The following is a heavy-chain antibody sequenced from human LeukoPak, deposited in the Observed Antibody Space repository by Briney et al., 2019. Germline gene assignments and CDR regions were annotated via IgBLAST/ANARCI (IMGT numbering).Heavy chain of an antibody. CDR3: ARDPPDTAMVRGPNDY. CDR1: GYTFTSYG. D-gene: IGHD5-18*01. CDR2: ISAYNGNT. J-gene: IGHJ4*02. Sequence: AASVKVSCKASGYTFTSYGISWVRQAPGQGLEWMGWISAYNGNTNYAQKLQGRVTMTTDTSTSTAYMELRSLRSDDTAVYYCARDPPDTAMVRGPNDYWGQGTLVTVSS. V-gene: IGHV1-18*01.